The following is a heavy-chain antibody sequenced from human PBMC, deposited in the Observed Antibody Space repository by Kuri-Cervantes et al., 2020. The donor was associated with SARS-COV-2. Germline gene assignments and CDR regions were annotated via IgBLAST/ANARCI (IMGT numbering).Heavy chain of an antibody. D-gene: IGHD3-3*01. V-gene: IGHV4-39*01. CDR3: ARVNTIFGVSVWFDP. CDR1: GGSISSSSYY. J-gene: IGHJ5*02. CDR2: IYYSGST. Sequence: SETLSLTCTVSGGSISSSSYYWGWIRQPPGKGLEWIGSIYYSGSTYYNPSLKSRVTISVDTSKNQFSLKLSSVTAADTAVYYCARVNTIFGVSVWFDPWGQGTLVTVSS.